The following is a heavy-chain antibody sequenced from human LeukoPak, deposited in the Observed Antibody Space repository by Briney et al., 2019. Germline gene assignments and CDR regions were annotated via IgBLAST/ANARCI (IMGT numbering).Heavy chain of an antibody. Sequence: PGGSLRLSCAASGFTFSSYGMHCARHPPARGLEGVAVISYDGSNKYYADSVKGRFTISRDNSKNTLYLQMNSLSAEDTAVYYCAKGEARGEYSYGSDYWGQGTLVTVSS. V-gene: IGHV3-30*18. CDR1: GFTFSSYG. J-gene: IGHJ4*02. CDR3: AKGEARGEYSYGSDY. D-gene: IGHD5-18*01. CDR2: ISYDGSNK.